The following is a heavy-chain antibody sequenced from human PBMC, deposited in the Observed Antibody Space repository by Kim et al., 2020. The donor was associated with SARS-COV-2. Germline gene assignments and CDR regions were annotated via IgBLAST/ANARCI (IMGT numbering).Heavy chain of an antibody. CDR3: ARGTVATKNWFDP. V-gene: IGHV4-34*01. J-gene: IGHJ5*02. Sequence: YTPSLQSRGTISVDTSKNQFSLKLSSVTAADTAVYYCARGTVATKNWFDPWGQGTLVTVSS. D-gene: IGHD5-12*01.